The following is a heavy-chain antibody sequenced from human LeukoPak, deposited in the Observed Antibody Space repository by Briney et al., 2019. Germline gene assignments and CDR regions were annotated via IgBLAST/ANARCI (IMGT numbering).Heavy chain of an antibody. D-gene: IGHD6-6*01. CDR2: IQGDGSNT. V-gene: IGHV3-74*01. Sequence: GGSLSLSCVASGFTFSKNWMHWVRQAPGKGLVWVSRIQGDGSNTNYANSVKGRFSISRDNAKNTVYLQMNSLRAEDTAVYYCARIGSSPREFDYWGQGTLVTVSS. CDR1: GFTFSKNW. CDR3: ARIGSSPREFDY. J-gene: IGHJ4*02.